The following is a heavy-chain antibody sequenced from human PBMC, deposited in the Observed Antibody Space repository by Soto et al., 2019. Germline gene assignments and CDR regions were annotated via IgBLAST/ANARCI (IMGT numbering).Heavy chain of an antibody. D-gene: IGHD3-10*01. V-gene: IGHV4-39*01. CDR1: CFSISSSSYY. Sequence: SETLSLTCTVSCFSISSSSYYWGLIRQPPGKGLEWIGSIYYSGSTYYNPSLKSRVTISVDTSKNQFSLKLSSVTAADTAVYYCATISALLWFGVDYWGQGTLVTVS. CDR2: IYYSGST. J-gene: IGHJ4*02. CDR3: ATISALLWFGVDY.